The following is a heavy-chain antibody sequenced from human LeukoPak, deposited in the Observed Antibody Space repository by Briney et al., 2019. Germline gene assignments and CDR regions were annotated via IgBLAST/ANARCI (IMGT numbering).Heavy chain of an antibody. V-gene: IGHV4-59*01. CDR1: GDSINNNY. CDR2: IYDSGST. CDR3: ATCRDEFGDYGFTS. D-gene: IGHD4-17*01. Sequence: SETLSLTCTASGDSINNNYWSWVRQPPGKGLEWVGYIYDSGSTKYNPSLKSRVNFSVETYKNLFCLKLNSLTAADTAVYYCATCRDEFGDYGFTSWGQGTLVTV. J-gene: IGHJ5*02.